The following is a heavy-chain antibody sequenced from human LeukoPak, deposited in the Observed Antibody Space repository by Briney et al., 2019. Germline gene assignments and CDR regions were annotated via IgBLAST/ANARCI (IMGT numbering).Heavy chain of an antibody. V-gene: IGHV1-8*01. J-gene: IGHJ6*02. D-gene: IGHD6-13*01. Sequence: ASVKVSCKASGYTFTSYDINWVRQATGQGLEWMGWMNPNSGNTGYAQKFQGRVTMTRNTSISTAYMELSSLRSEDTAVYYCARLYSGSWFYYYYGMDVWGQGTTVTVSS. CDR1: GYTFTSYD. CDR3: ARLYSGSWFYYYYGMDV. CDR2: MNPNSGNT.